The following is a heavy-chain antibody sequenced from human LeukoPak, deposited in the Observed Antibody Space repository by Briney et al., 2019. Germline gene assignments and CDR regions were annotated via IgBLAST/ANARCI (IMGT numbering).Heavy chain of an antibody. CDR2: IYDDNT. D-gene: IGHD3-10*01. V-gene: IGHV3-23*01. J-gene: IGHJ4*02. CDR1: GFTVSAYA. CDR3: AARKVRGVWFHLDY. Sequence: PGGSPRLSCAASGFTVSAYAMAWVRQAPGKGLEWVSTIYDDNTYYADSVKGRFAISTDNSKNTLYLQMNSLRVEDTAVYFCAARKVRGVWFHLDYWGQGTLVTVSS.